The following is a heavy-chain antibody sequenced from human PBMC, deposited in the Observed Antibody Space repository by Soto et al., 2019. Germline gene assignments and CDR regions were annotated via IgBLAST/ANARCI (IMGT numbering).Heavy chain of an antibody. CDR2: IRSKAYGGTT. Sequence: GGSLRLSCTASGFTFGDYAMSWFRQAPGKGLEWVGFIRSKAYGGTTEYAASVKGRFTISRDDSKSIAYLQMNSLKTEDTAVYYCTRYCTSCYYYYYYMDVWGKGTTVTVSS. V-gene: IGHV3-49*03. D-gene: IGHD2-2*01. CDR3: TRYCTSCYYYYYYMDV. J-gene: IGHJ6*03. CDR1: GFTFGDYA.